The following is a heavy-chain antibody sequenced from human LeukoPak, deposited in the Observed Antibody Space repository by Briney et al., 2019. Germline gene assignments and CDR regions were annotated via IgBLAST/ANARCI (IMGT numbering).Heavy chain of an antibody. CDR2: IYYSGST. CDR3: ARHSHYDFWSGYPNFDY. V-gene: IGHV4-59*08. D-gene: IGHD3-3*01. CDR1: GGSISSYY. Sequence: PSETLSLTCTVSGGSISSYYWSWIRQPPGKGLEWIGYIYYSGSTNYNPSLKSRVTISVDTSKNQFSLKLSSVTAADTAVYYCARHSHYDFWSGYPNFDYWGQGTLVTVSS. J-gene: IGHJ4*02.